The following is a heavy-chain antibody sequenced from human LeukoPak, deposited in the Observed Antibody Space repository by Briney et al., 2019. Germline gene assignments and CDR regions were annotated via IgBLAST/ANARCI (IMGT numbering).Heavy chain of an antibody. CDR2: IKQDGSEK. Sequence: GGSLRPSCAASGFTFSSYWMSWVRQAPGKGLEWVANIKQDGSEKYYVDSVKGRFTISRDNAKNSLYLQMNSLRAEDTAVYYCARARGDSSGYYYALGAFDIWGQGTMVTVSS. D-gene: IGHD3-22*01. J-gene: IGHJ3*02. V-gene: IGHV3-7*01. CDR1: GFTFSSYW. CDR3: ARARGDSSGYYYALGAFDI.